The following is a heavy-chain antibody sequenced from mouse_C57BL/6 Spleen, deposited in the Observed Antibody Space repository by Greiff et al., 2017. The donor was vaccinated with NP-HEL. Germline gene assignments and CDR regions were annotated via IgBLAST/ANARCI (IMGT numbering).Heavy chain of an antibody. Sequence: QVQLQQPGAELVRPGSSVKLSCKASGYTFTSYWMHWVKQRPIQGLEWIGNIDPSDSETHYNQKFKDKATLTVDKSSSTAYMQLSSLTSEDSAVYYCATYDDDGGGDWGQGTTLTVSS. CDR3: ATYDDDGGGD. CDR1: GYTFTSYW. V-gene: IGHV1-52*01. J-gene: IGHJ2*01. D-gene: IGHD2-4*01. CDR2: IDPSDSET.